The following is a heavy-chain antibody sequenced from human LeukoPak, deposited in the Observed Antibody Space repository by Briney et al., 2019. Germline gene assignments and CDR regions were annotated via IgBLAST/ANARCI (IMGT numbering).Heavy chain of an antibody. CDR3: ARDYCTSTTCPNWFDP. Sequence: PSETLSLTCTVSGGSISSSSYYWGWIRQPPGKGLEWIGSIYYSGSTNYNPSLKSRVTISVDTSKNQFSLKLSSVTAADTAVYYCARDYCTSTTCPNWFDPWGQGTLVTVSS. CDR1: GGSISSSSYY. V-gene: IGHV4-39*07. J-gene: IGHJ5*02. CDR2: IYYSGST. D-gene: IGHD2-2*01.